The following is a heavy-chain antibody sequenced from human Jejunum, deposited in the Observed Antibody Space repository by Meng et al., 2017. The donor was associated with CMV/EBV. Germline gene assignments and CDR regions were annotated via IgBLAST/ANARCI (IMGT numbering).Heavy chain of an antibody. D-gene: IGHD4-23*01. CDR2: ISSSGSTI. V-gene: IGHV3-48*04. J-gene: IGHJ4*02. CDR3: ARESPEVTLGY. Sequence: AASGFSFISYSMNWVRQAPGKGLEWVSYISSSGSTIYYADSVKGRFTISRDNAKNSLYLQMNSLRAEDTAVYYCARESPEVTLGYWGQGTLVTVSS. CDR1: GFSFISYS.